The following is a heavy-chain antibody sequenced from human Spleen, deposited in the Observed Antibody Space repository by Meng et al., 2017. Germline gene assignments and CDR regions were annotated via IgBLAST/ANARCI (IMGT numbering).Heavy chain of an antibody. CDR2: INHSGST. D-gene: IGHD4-11*01. CDR1: GGSFSDYY. V-gene: IGHV4-34*01. J-gene: IGHJ4*02. CDR3: ARGPTTMAHDFDY. Sequence: VPLQCGGAGLLKPSETLSLTCVVSGGSFSDYYWSWIRQPPGKGLEWIGEINHSGSTNYNPSLESRATISVDTSQNNLSLKLSSVTAADSAVYYCARGPTTMAHDFDYWGQGTLVTVSS.